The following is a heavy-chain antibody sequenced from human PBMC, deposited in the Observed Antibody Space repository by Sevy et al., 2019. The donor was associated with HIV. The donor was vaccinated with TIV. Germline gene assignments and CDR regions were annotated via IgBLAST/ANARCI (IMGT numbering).Heavy chain of an antibody. CDR1: GGSISSYY. CDR3: ARDGTLVATFREYYFDY. J-gene: IGHJ4*02. V-gene: IGHV4-4*07. D-gene: IGHD5-12*01. Sequence: SETLSLTCTVSGGSISSYYWSWIRQPAGKGLEWIGRIYTSGSTNYNPSLKSRVTMSVDTSKNQFSLKRSSVTAADTAVYYCARDGTLVATFREYYFDYWGQGTLVTVSS. CDR2: IYTSGST.